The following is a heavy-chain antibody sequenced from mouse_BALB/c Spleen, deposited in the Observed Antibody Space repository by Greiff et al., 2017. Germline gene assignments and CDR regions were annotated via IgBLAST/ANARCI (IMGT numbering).Heavy chain of an antibody. Sequence: ESGPGLVKPSQSLSLTCSVTGYSITSGYYWNWIRQFPGNKLEWMGYISYDGSNNYNPSLKNRISITRDTSKNQFFLKLNSVTTEDTATYYCADVQYFDNWGQGATLSVS. CDR2: ISYDGSN. J-gene: IGHJ2*01. V-gene: IGHV3-6*02. CDR1: GYSITSGYY. CDR3: ADVQYFDN.